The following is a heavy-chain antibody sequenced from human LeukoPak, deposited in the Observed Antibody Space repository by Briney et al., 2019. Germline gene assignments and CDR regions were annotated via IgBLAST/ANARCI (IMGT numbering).Heavy chain of an antibody. V-gene: IGHV4-34*01. CDR1: GGSFSGYY. CDR3: AREAGGTVVKSPRFDP. D-gene: IGHD4-23*01. Sequence: SETLSLTCAVYGGSFSGYYWSWIRQPPGKGLEWIGEINHSGSTNYNPSLKSRVTISVDTSKNQFSLKLSSVTAADTAVYYCAREAGGTVVKSPRFDPWGQGTLVTVSS. CDR2: INHSGST. J-gene: IGHJ5*02.